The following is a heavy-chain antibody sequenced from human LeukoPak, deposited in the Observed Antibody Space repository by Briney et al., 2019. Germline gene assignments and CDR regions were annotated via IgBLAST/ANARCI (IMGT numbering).Heavy chain of an antibody. D-gene: IGHD3-10*01. J-gene: IGHJ6*03. Sequence: GASVKVSCKASGYTFTSYDISWVRQAPGQGLEWMGWISAYNGNTNYAQKLQGRVTMTTDTSTSTAYMELRSLRSDDTAVYYCAYGTHRGDYYYYYMDVWGKGTTVTVSS. CDR2: ISAYNGNT. CDR3: AYGTHRGDYYYYYMDV. V-gene: IGHV1-18*01. CDR1: GYTFTSYD.